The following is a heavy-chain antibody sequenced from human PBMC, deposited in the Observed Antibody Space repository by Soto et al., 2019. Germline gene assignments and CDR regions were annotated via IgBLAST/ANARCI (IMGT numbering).Heavy chain of an antibody. CDR3: ARGFTNYDWWCASTDYYYAMVV. CDR2: INHSGST. J-gene: IGHJ6*02. CDR1: GGSFSGYY. Sequence: SETLSLTCAVYGGSFSGYYWIWIRQSPGKGLEWVGEINHSGSTNYSPSLKSRVTISVDTSKNQFSLKLSSVTAADTAVYYCARGFTNYDWWCASTDYYYAMVVWGQGTLVTVSS. D-gene: IGHD2-8*02. V-gene: IGHV4-34*01.